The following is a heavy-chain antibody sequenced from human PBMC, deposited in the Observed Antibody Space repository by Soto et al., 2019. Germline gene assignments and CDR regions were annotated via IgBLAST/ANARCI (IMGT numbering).Heavy chain of an antibody. Sequence: EVQLVESGGGLVQPGGSLRLSCAASGFTFTSPWMHWVRQAPGKGLEWVSRLNGDGSDTQYAASAKGRFTISRDNAKNTLYLQMNSLRAEDTAVYYCVREGYWSLDYWGQGTLVTVSS. V-gene: IGHV3-74*03. D-gene: IGHD1-1*01. CDR1: GFTFTSPW. CDR3: VREGYWSLDY. CDR2: LNGDGSDT. J-gene: IGHJ4*02.